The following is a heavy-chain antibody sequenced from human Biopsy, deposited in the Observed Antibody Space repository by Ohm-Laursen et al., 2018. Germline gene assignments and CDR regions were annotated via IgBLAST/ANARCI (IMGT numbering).Heavy chain of an antibody. V-gene: IGHV1-8*01. CDR2: MNPDSGNT. Sequence: ASVTASCKTSGYTFTSYEINWVRQATGHGLEWMGWMNPDSGNTGYAQNFQGRVTMTRNTSISTAYMELSSLRSEDTAVYFCARADPPLFYYGSGSSNWFDPWGQGTLVTVSS. D-gene: IGHD3-10*01. CDR3: ARADPPLFYYGSGSSNWFDP. J-gene: IGHJ5*02. CDR1: GYTFTSYE.